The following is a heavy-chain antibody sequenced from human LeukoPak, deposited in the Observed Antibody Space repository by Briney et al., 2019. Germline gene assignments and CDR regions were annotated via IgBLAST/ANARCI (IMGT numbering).Heavy chain of an antibody. CDR2: IWYDGSNK. CDR3: ARDRGSSWTLDY. V-gene: IGHV3-33*01. Sequence: GGSLRLSCAASGFPFSNYGMHWVRQAPGKGLERLAVIWYDGSNKYYADSVKGRYTISRDNSKNTLSLQMNSLRAEDTAVYYCARDRGSSWTLDYWGQGALVSVSS. CDR1: GFPFSNYG. J-gene: IGHJ4*02. D-gene: IGHD6-13*01.